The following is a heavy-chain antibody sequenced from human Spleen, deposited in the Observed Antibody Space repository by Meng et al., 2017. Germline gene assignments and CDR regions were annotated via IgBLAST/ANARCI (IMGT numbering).Heavy chain of an antibody. Sequence: GESLKISCAASGFTFSSYEMNWVRQAPGKGLEWVSYISSSGSTIHYADSVKGRFIISRDNAKNSMYLQMHSLRAEDTAVYYCAILSNSYYVNDYWGQGTLVTVSS. CDR1: GFTFSSYE. D-gene: IGHD3-22*01. CDR3: AILSNSYYVNDY. J-gene: IGHJ4*02. CDR2: ISSSGSTI. V-gene: IGHV3-48*03.